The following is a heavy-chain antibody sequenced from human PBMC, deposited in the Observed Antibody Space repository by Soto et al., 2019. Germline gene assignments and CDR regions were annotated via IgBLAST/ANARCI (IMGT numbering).Heavy chain of an antibody. CDR3: ARLGVLRVFDASFPY. CDR2: VSYSGST. J-gene: IGHJ4*02. D-gene: IGHD3-9*01. CDR1: GDSISTANYY. V-gene: IGHV4-61*01. Sequence: PSETLSLTCTVSGDSISTANYYWSWLRQPPGKGLEWIGYVSYSGSTNYNPSLKSRVTISVDTSKSQFSLKLSSVTATDTAGYYCARLGVLRVFDASFPYWGQGALVTVSS.